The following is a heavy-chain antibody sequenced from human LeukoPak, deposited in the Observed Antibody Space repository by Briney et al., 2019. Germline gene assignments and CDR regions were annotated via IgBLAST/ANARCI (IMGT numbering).Heavy chain of an antibody. V-gene: IGHV1-2*02. J-gene: IGHJ4*02. CDR2: INPNTGGA. D-gene: IGHD1-26*01. CDR1: GYTFTGHN. CDR3: AKDDTIVGDF. Sequence: ASVKVSCKASGYTFTGHNIHWLRQAPGQGLEWMGWINPNTGGANHAQKFQGRVTMARDTSISTAYMALNRLRSDDTAVYYCAKDDTIVGDFWGQGTLVTVSS.